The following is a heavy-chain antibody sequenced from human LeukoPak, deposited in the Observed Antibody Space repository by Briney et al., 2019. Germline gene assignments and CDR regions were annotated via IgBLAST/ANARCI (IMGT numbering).Heavy chain of an antibody. V-gene: IGHV3-48*01. CDR3: ARAAARSYIDY. CDR2: ISSSSSTI. Sequence: AGGSLRLSCAASGFTFSSYSMNWVRQAPGKGLEWVSYISSSSSTIYYADSVKGRFTISRDNAKNSLYLQMNSLRAEDTAVYYCARAAARSYIDYWGQGTLVTVSS. D-gene: IGHD3-10*01. CDR1: GFTFSSYS. J-gene: IGHJ4*02.